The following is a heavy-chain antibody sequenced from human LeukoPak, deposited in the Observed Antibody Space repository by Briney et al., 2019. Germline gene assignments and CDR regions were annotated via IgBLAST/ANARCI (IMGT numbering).Heavy chain of an antibody. CDR1: GGSISSSSYY. Sequence: SETLSLTCTVSGGSISSSSYYWGWIRQPPGKGLEWIGSIYYSGSTYYNPSLKSRVTISVDTSKNQFSLKLSSVTAADTAVYYCASPYYDILTGYYNYGMDVWGQGTTVTVSS. D-gene: IGHD3-9*01. J-gene: IGHJ6*02. CDR3: ASPYYDILTGYYNYGMDV. V-gene: IGHV4-39*01. CDR2: IYYSGST.